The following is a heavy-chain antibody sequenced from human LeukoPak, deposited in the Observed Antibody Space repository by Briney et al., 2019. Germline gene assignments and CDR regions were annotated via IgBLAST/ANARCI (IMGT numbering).Heavy chain of an antibody. D-gene: IGHD3-10*01. CDR1: GFTFSDYY. Sequence: GGSLRLSCAASGFTFSDYYMSWIRQAPGKGLEWVSYISSSGSTIYYADSVKGRFTISRDNSKNTLYLQMNSLRAEDTAVYYCAKDLELWFGESTSIGYWGQGTLVTVSS. V-gene: IGHV3-11*04. J-gene: IGHJ4*02. CDR3: AKDLELWFGESTSIGY. CDR2: ISSSGSTI.